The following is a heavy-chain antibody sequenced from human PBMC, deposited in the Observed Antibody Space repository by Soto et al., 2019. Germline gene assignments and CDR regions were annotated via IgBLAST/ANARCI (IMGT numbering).Heavy chain of an antibody. CDR3: ARDRITTRGDAFDL. Sequence: QVQLVQSGAEVRKPGSSVKVSCKAPGGTFSKYTISWVRQAPGQGLEWMGRIIPIPDITNYAQKFQGRVTITADRSTSTAYMDLTSLKSEDTAVYYCARDRITTRGDAFDLWGQGTLVTVSS. D-gene: IGHD3-3*01. J-gene: IGHJ3*01. V-gene: IGHV1-69*08. CDR2: IIPIPDIT. CDR1: GGTFSKYT.